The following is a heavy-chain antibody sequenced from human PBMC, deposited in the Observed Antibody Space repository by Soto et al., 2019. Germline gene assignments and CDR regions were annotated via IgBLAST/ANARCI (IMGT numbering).Heavy chain of an antibody. D-gene: IGHD1-26*01. CDR2: ISYDGSNK. CDR1: GFTFSSYA. J-gene: IGHJ4*02. Sequence: QVQLVESGGGVVQPVRSLRLSCAASGFTFSSYAMHWVRQAPGKGLEWVAVISYDGSNKYYADSVKGRFTISRDNSKNPLYLQMNSLRAEDTAVYYCARDRSGSYWGELDYWGQGTLVTVSS. V-gene: IGHV3-30-3*01. CDR3: ARDRSGSYWGELDY.